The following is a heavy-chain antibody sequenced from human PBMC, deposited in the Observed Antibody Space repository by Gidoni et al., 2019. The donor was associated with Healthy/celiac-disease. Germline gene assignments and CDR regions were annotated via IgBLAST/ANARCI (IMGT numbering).Heavy chain of an antibody. J-gene: IGHJ4*02. CDR3: ARHVGNPFFGESSFDY. D-gene: IGHD3-10*01. V-gene: IGHV5-51*01. CDR1: EYSFPSYR. CDR2: IYPGDSDT. Sequence: EVQLVQSGAAVKTPGESLKIPCKGSEYSFPSYRLGWVRQMPGKGLAWMWIIYPGDSDTRYGPSFQGQVTISADKSISTAYLQWSSLKASDTAMYYCARHVGNPFFGESSFDYWGQGTLVTVSS.